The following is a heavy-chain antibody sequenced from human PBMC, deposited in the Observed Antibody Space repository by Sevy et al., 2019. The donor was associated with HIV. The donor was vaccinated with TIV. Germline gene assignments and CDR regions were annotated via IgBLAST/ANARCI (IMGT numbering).Heavy chain of an antibody. Sequence: ASVKVSCKASGYTFTGYYMHWVRQAPGQGLEWMGWINPNSGGTNYAQKFQGRVTMTRDTSISTGYMELSRLRSDDTAVYYCARDLDDIVVVPAAMDYWGQGTLVTVSS. CDR1: GYTFTGYY. D-gene: IGHD2-2*01. CDR2: INPNSGGT. V-gene: IGHV1-2*02. J-gene: IGHJ4*02. CDR3: ARDLDDIVVVPAAMDY.